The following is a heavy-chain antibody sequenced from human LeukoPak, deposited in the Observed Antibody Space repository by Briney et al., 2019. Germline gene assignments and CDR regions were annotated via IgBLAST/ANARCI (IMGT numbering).Heavy chain of an antibody. D-gene: IGHD2-8*01. J-gene: IGHJ4*02. V-gene: IGHV3-21*04. CDR3: AKDNRAFCTSGVCSSFDY. CDR1: GFTFSSYS. Sequence: GGSLRLSCAASGFTFSSYSMNWVRQAPGKGLEWVSSISSSSSYIYYADSVKGRFTISRDNSKNTLYLQMSGLRAEDTAVYYCAKDNRAFCTSGVCSSFDYWGQGTLVTVSS. CDR2: ISSSSSYI.